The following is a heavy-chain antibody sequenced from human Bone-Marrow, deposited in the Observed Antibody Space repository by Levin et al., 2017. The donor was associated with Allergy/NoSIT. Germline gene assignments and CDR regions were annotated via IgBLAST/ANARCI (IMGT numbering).Heavy chain of an antibody. V-gene: IGHV4-39*01. Sequence: PSETLSLPCTVSGCSISSSSYYWGWIRQPPGTGLEWIGSIYYSGSTYYNPSLKSRVTISVDTSKNQFSLKLSSVTAADTAVYYCARHVSSSWYYFDYWGQGTLVTVSS. CDR1: GCSISSSSYY. D-gene: IGHD6-13*01. J-gene: IGHJ4*02. CDR3: ARHVSSSWYYFDY. CDR2: IYYSGST.